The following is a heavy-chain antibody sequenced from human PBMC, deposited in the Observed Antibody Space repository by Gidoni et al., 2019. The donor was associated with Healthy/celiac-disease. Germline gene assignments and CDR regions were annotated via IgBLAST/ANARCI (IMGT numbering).Heavy chain of an antibody. V-gene: IGHV3-15*01. CDR1: GFTFSNAW. Sequence: EVQLVESGGGLVTPGGSLRLSCAASGFTFSNAWLRWVRQAPGKGREWGGRIKSKTDGGKTDYAAPVKGRFTISRDDSKNTLYLQMNSLKTEDTAVYYCTTGAPYCSGGSCYSGIDYWGQGTLVTVSS. D-gene: IGHD2-15*01. CDR2: IKSKTDGGKT. J-gene: IGHJ4*02. CDR3: TTGAPYCSGGSCYSGIDY.